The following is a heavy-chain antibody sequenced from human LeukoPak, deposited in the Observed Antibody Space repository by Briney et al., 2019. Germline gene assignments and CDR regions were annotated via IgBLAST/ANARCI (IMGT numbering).Heavy chain of an antibody. D-gene: IGHD2-2*01. CDR1: GYTFTGYY. CDR3: ARVDIVVVPAATREPFDP. Sequence: ASVKVSCKASGYTFTGYYMHWVRQALGQGLEWMGWINPNSGGTNYAQKFQGRVTMTRDTSISTAYMELSRLRSDDTAVYYCARVDIVVVPAATREPFDPWGQGTLVTVSS. J-gene: IGHJ5*02. CDR2: INPNSGGT. V-gene: IGHV1-2*02.